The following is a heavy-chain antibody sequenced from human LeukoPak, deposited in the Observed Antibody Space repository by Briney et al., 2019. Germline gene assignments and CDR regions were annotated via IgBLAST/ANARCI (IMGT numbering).Heavy chain of an antibody. V-gene: IGHV1-18*01. CDR1: GYTFTRYG. D-gene: IGHD2-2*01. J-gene: IGHJ5*02. Sequence: ASVKVSCKASGYTFTRYGISWVRQAPGQELEWMGWISAYNGNTNYAQKLQGRVTMTTDTSTSTAYMELRSLRSDDTAVYYCARSPSKIYLGYCSRTSSYRGNWFDPWGQGTLVTVSS. CDR2: ISAYNGNT. CDR3: ARSPSKIYLGYCSRTSSYRGNWFDP.